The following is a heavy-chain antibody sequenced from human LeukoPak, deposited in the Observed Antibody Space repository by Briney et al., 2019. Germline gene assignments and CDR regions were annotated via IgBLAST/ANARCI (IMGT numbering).Heavy chain of an antibody. CDR1: GFTFSSYG. J-gene: IGHJ4*02. CDR3: TRELSGSSSRHFDY. CDR2: INTDGNIT. Sequence: GGSLRLSCAASGFTFSSYGMHWVRQAPGKGLEWVSRINTDGNITTYADSVKGRFTISRDSAKNALYLQMNSLRAEDTAVYYCTRELSGSSSRHFDYWGQGTLVTVSS. D-gene: IGHD6-13*01. V-gene: IGHV3-74*01.